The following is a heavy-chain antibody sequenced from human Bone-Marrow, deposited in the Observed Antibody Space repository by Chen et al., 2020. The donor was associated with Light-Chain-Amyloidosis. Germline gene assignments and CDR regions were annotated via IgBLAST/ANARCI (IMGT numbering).Heavy chain of an antibody. D-gene: IGHD5-12*01. CDR1: GYTFPNYW. CDR3: ARRRDGYNFDY. Sequence: EVKLEQSGPEVKKPGEYLKISCKGSGYTFPNYWIGWVRQMPGKGLDWMGVTYPDDAEARYRPSFEGQVTISADKSITPAYLQWRSLKASDTAMYYCARRRDGYNFDYWGQGTLATVSS. CDR2: TYPDDAEA. V-gene: IGHV5-51*01. J-gene: IGHJ4*02.